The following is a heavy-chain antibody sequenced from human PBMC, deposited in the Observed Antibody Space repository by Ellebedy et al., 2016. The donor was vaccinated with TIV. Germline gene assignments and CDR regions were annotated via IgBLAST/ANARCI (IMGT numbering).Heavy chain of an antibody. CDR3: AREGARYCSGGSCRGGYYYYGMDV. D-gene: IGHD2-15*01. J-gene: IGHJ6*02. V-gene: IGHV3-33*01. Sequence: PGGSLRLSCAASGFTFSSYGMHWVRQAPGKGLEWVAVIWYDGSNKYYADSVKGRFTISRDNSKNTLYLQMNSLRAEDTAVYYCAREGARYCSGGSCRGGYYYYGMDVWGQGTTVTVSS. CDR1: GFTFSSYG. CDR2: IWYDGSNK.